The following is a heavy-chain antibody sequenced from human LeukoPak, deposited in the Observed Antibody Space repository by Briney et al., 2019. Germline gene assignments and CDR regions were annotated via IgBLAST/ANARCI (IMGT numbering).Heavy chain of an antibody. CDR2: INHSGST. Sequence: SETLSLTCAVYGGSFSGYYWSWIHQPPGKGLEWIGEINHSGSTNYNPSLRSRVTISVDTPKNQFSLKLSSVTAADTAVCYCARAAAGDQPFDYWGQGTLVTVSS. CDR1: GGSFSGYY. J-gene: IGHJ4*02. CDR3: ARAAAGDQPFDY. D-gene: IGHD6-13*01. V-gene: IGHV4-34*01.